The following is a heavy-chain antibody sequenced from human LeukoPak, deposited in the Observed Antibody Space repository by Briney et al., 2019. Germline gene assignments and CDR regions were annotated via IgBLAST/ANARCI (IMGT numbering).Heavy chain of an antibody. CDR2: ISGSDNST. J-gene: IGHJ4*02. Sequence: GGSLRLFCAASGFTFSNYAMSWVRQAPGKGLEWVSSISGSDNSTYYAESVKGRFTISRDNSKNTLYLQMNSLRAEDTAMYYCAKGRVSDCWGQGTLVTVSS. CDR3: AKGRVSDC. V-gene: IGHV3-23*01. CDR1: GFTFSNYA. D-gene: IGHD5/OR15-5a*01.